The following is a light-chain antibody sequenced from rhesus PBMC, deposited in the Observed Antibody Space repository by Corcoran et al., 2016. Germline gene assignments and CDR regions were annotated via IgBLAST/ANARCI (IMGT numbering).Light chain of an antibody. CDR2: YAS. CDR3: QQHNSYPPT. CDR1: QGISNY. V-gene: IGKV1S14*01. Sequence: DIQMTQSPSSLSASVGDTVTITCRARQGISNYLAWYQQKPGKAPKTLIYYASKLESGVPSRFNGSGSWTNFTFTISSLHPEYVATYYCQQHNSYPPTFGGGTKVEIK. J-gene: IGKJ4*01.